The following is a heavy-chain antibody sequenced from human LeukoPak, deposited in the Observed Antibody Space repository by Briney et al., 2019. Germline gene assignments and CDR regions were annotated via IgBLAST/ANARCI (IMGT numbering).Heavy chain of an antibody. V-gene: IGHV3-9*01. J-gene: IGHJ4*02. CDR1: GFTFDDYA. Sequence: HPGGSLRLSCAGSGFTFDDYAMYWVRQAPGKGPEWVSGITWNSGSIGYADSVKGRFTISRDNAKNSLYLQMNSLRAEDTALYYCAKDRGSGGSGFDYWGQGTLVTVSS. D-gene: IGHD2-15*01. CDR2: ITWNSGSI. CDR3: AKDRGSGGSGFDY.